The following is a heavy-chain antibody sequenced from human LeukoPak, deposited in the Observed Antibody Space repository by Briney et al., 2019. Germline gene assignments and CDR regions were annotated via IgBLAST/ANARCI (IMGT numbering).Heavy chain of an antibody. CDR1: GFTFSSYA. J-gene: IGHJ6*03. CDR2: ISGSGGST. CDR3: AKAYCGGYCYSDYYYYMDV. V-gene: IGHV3-23*01. D-gene: IGHD2-21*02. Sequence: GGSLRLSCAASGFTFSSYAMSWVRQAPGKGLEWVSAISGSGGSTYYADSVKGRFTISRDNSKNTLYLQMNSLRAEDTAVYYCAKAYCGGYCYSDYYYYMDVWGKGTTVTVSS.